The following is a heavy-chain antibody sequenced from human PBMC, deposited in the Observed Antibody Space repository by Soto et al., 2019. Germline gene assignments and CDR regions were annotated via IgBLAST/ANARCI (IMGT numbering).Heavy chain of an antibody. CDR2: MSYDGSQK. J-gene: IGHJ4*02. CDR3: AIAKSSSWHNFDY. V-gene: IGHV3-30-3*01. D-gene: IGHD6-13*01. CDR1: GFIFSTYT. Sequence: QVQLVESGGGVVQPGRSLRLSCAASGFIFSTYTMHWVRQASGKGLEWLTVMSYDGSQKYYADSVKGRLTISRDNSKNTLYLQMTSLRAEDTAVYHCAIAKSSSWHNFDYWGQGTLVTVSS.